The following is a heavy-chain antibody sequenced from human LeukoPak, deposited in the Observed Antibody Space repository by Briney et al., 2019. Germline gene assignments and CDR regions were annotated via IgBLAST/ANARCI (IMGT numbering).Heavy chain of an antibody. J-gene: IGHJ4*02. CDR3: ARRLRGNSYGSDY. CDR1: GFTFSSYW. Sequence: GGSLRLSCAASGFTFSSYWMHWVRQAPGKGLVWVSRINTDASRTTYADSVKGRFTISRDNAKNTVHLQMNSLRADDTAVYYCARRLRGNSYGSDYWGQGTMVSVSS. D-gene: IGHD5-18*01. CDR2: INTDASRT. V-gene: IGHV3-74*01.